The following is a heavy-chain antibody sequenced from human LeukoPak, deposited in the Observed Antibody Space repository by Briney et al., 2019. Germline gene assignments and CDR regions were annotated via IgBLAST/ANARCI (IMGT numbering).Heavy chain of an antibody. D-gene: IGHD3-22*01. CDR2: IIPIFGIA. V-gene: IGHV1-69*04. J-gene: IGHJ4*02. CDR3: ARERGTYYYDSSGYYS. Sequence: GASVKVSCKASGGTFSSYAISWVRQAPGQGLEWMGRIIPIFGIANYAQKFQGRVTITADKFTSTAYMELSSLRSEDTAVYYCARERGTYYYDSSGYYSWGQGTLVTVSS. CDR1: GGTFSSYA.